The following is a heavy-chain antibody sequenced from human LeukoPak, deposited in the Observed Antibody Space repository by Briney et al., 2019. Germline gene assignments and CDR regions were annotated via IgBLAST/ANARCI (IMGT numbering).Heavy chain of an antibody. D-gene: IGHD1-26*01. CDR1: GFTFDDYG. V-gene: IGHV3-20*04. CDR3: ARPIRKLPTGGLFDY. J-gene: IGHJ4*02. CDR2: INWNGGST. Sequence: PGGSLRLYCAASGFTFDDYGMSWVRQSPGKGLEWVSGINWNGGSTGYADSVKGRFTISRDNAKNSLYLQMNSLRAEDTALYYCARPIRKLPTGGLFDYWGQGTLVTVSS.